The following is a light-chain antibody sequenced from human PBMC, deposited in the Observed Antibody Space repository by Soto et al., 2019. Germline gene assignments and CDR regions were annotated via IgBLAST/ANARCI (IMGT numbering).Light chain of an antibody. J-gene: IGKJ2*01. CDR2: DAS. Sequence: IQMTQSPLFLSASVGDRVTIAFHASHDITNYLNWYQQKPGKAPKLLIYDASMLETGVPSRFSGGGSGTHFTFTISSLHPEDVATYYCQQHDGFPYIFGPGTKVDI. CDR1: HDITNY. V-gene: IGKV1-33*01. CDR3: QQHDGFPYI.